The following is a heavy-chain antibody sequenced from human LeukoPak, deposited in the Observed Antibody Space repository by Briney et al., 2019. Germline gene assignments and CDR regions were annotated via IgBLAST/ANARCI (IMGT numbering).Heavy chain of an antibody. J-gene: IGHJ4*02. CDR3: ARVLSREGYFDY. V-gene: IGHV1-18*01. Sequence: ASVKVSCKASGYTFTNYGINWVRQAPGQGLEWMGWISGYNGDINYAQRLQGRVTMTTDTSTSTAYMELRSLSCDDTAVYYCARVLSREGYFDYWGQGTLVTVSS. CDR1: GYTFTNYG. D-gene: IGHD5-24*01. CDR2: ISGYNGDI.